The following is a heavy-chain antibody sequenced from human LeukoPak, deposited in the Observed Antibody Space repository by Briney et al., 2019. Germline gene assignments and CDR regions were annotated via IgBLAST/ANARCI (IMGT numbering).Heavy chain of an antibody. V-gene: IGHV3-30*03. D-gene: IGHD3-3*01. J-gene: IGHJ3*02. Sequence: GGSLRLSCAASGFTFSSYGMHWVRQAPGKGLEWVAVISYDGSNKYYADSVKGRFTISRDNSKNTLYLQMNSLRAEDTAVYYCSRQAYDFWSGYFPRGDAFDIWGQGTMVTVSS. CDR3: SRQAYDFWSGYFPRGDAFDI. CDR2: ISYDGSNK. CDR1: GFTFSSYG.